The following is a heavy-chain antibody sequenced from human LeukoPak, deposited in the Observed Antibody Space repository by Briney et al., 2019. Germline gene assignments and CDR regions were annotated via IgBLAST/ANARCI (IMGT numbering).Heavy chain of an antibody. CDR1: GFTVSSNY. J-gene: IGHJ4*02. CDR3: ARGTTSGYFQLYFDY. Sequence: GGSLRLSCAASGFTVSSNYMTWVRQAPGKGLEWVSVIYSGGSTYYADSVKGRFTISGDNSKNTLYLQMNSLRAEDTAVYYCARGTTSGYFQLYFDYWGQGTLVTVSS. D-gene: IGHD3-22*01. CDR2: IYSGGST. V-gene: IGHV3-53*01.